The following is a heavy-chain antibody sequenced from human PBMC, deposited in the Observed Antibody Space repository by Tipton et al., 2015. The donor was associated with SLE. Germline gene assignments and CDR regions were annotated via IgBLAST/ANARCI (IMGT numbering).Heavy chain of an antibody. CDR2: ISGDLGNT. CDR3: ARDESLLPCGY. J-gene: IGHJ4*02. V-gene: IGHV1-18*04. Sequence: QLVQSGAEVKKPGTSVKVSCKASGYRFKDYGITWVRQAPGHELEWMGWISGDLGNTNYPQKFQGRVTMTIDPSTSTTYMELRSLTSDDTAVYYCARDESLLPCGYWGQGTLVTVSA. CDR1: GYRFKDYG. D-gene: IGHD2-21*01.